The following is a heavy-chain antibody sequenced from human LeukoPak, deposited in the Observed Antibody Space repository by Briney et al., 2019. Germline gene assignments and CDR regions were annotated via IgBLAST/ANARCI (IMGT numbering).Heavy chain of an antibody. J-gene: IGHJ4*02. V-gene: IGHV1-24*01. D-gene: IGHD3-22*01. CDR3: AIQRGYYYDSSGYHY. CDR2: FDPEDGET. Sequence: ASVKVSCKVSGYTLTELSMHWVRQAPGEGLEWMGGFDPEDGETIYAQKFQGRVTMTEDTSTDTAYMELSSLRSEDTAVYYCAIQRGYYYDSSGYHYWGQGTLVTVSS. CDR1: GYTLTELS.